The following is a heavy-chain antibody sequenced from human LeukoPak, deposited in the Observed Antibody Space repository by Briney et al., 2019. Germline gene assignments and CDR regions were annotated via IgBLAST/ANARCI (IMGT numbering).Heavy chain of an antibody. CDR2: VNHSGSA. CDR1: GGPLGRFY. CDR3: AKGVDFTAHFAR. V-gene: IGHV4-34*01. D-gene: IGHD3-3*01. J-gene: IGHJ4*02. Sequence: PSETLSLTCGVSGGPLGRFYWTWIRQAPGKGLEWIGEVNHSGSANYNPSLKSRVTISLDASQNQSSLSLSSVTAADMAVYFCAKGVDFTAHFARWGQGTRVTVSS.